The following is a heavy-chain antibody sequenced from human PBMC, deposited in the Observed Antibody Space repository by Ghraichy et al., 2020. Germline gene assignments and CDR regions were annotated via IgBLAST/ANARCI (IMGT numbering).Heavy chain of an antibody. CDR3: ARGLLLWFGESTGRPNYGMDV. V-gene: IGHV1-18*01. CDR1: GYTFTSYG. J-gene: IGHJ6*02. CDR2: ISAYNGNT. D-gene: IGHD3-10*01. Sequence: ASVKVSCKASGYTFTSYGISWVRQAPGQGLEWMGWISAYNGNTNYAQKLQGRVTMTTDTSTSTAYMELRSLRSDDTAVYYCARGLLLWFGESTGRPNYGMDVWGQGTTVTVSS.